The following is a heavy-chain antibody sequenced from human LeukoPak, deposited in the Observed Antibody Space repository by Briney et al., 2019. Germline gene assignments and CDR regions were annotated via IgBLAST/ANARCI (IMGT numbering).Heavy chain of an antibody. CDR2: IKQDGGEK. J-gene: IGHJ4*02. CDR3: ARDLYNSASK. Sequence: GGSLRLSCAASGFTFSSSWVTWVRQAPGKGLEWVANIKQDGGEKYYVDSVKGRFTISRDNAKNSLYLQMNSLRAEDTAVYYCARDLYNSASKWGQGTLVTVSS. CDR1: GFTFSSSW. D-gene: IGHD6-25*01. V-gene: IGHV3-7*03.